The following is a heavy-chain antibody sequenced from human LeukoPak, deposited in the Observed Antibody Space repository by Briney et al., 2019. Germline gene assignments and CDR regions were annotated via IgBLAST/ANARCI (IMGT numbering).Heavy chain of an antibody. V-gene: IGHV4-59*01. Sequence: PSETLSLTCTVSGGSISSYYWSWIRQPPGKGLDWIGYIYYSGSTNYNPSLKSRVTISVDTSKDQFSLKLSSVTAADTAVYYCAREVGATNFDYWGQGTLVTVSS. CDR2: IYYSGST. J-gene: IGHJ4*02. CDR3: AREVGATNFDY. CDR1: GGSISSYY. D-gene: IGHD1-26*01.